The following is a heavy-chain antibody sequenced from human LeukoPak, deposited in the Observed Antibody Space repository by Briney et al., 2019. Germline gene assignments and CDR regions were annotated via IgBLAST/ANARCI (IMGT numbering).Heavy chain of an antibody. CDR2: ISAYNGNT. V-gene: IGHV1-18*01. Sequence: ASVKVSCKASGYTFTSYGISWMRQAPGQGLEWMGWISAYNGNTNYAQKLQGRVTITADKSTSTAYMELSSLRSEDTAVYYCARGPSRDYSGWFDPWGQGTLVTVSS. CDR1: GYTFTSYG. J-gene: IGHJ5*02. D-gene: IGHD4-17*01. CDR3: ARGPSRDYSGWFDP.